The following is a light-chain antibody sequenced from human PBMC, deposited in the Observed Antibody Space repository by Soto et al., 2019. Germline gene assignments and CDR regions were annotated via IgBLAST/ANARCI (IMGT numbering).Light chain of an antibody. V-gene: IGKV1-27*01. CDR2: AAS. Sequence: DIQMTQSPSSLSASVGDRVTITCRASQGISIYLAWYQQKPGKVPKRLIYAASTLQSGVPSRVSGSGSGTDFTLSISTPQPEAVATSYYQKDNSAPHSFGQGNKLDIK. J-gene: IGKJ2*01. CDR3: QKDNSAPHS. CDR1: QGISIY.